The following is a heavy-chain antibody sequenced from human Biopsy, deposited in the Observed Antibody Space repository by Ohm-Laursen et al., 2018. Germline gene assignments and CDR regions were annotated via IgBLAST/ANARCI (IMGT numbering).Heavy chain of an antibody. Sequence: SDTLSLTCSVSGGSLNNHYWSWIRQSPGKGLEWLAYIYSSGRTNYNPSLKSRIIVSVDTSKNQPSLKVTSWTATDTAMYYCARHDRSGYWGLDYWGQGALVTVSA. V-gene: IGHV4-4*08. CDR3: ARHDRSGYWGLDY. CDR2: IYSSGRT. D-gene: IGHD3-22*01. CDR1: GGSLNNHY. J-gene: IGHJ4*02.